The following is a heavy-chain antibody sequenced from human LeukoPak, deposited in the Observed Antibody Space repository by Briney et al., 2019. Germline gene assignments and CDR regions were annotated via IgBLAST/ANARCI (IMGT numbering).Heavy chain of an antibody. CDR1: GGSISSGGYS. V-gene: IGHV4-30-2*01. CDR2: IYHSGST. Sequence: SQTLSLTCAVSGGSISSGGYSWSWVRQPPGKGLEWIVYIYHSGSTYYNPSLKSRVTISVDRSKNQFSLRLFSVTAADTAVYYCARGVGSDYGDSWGQGTLVTVSS. J-gene: IGHJ4*02. D-gene: IGHD6-19*01. CDR3: ARGVGSDYGDS.